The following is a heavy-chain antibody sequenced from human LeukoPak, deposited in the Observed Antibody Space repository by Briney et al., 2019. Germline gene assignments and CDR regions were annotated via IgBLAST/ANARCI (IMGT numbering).Heavy chain of an antibody. CDR2: INPSGGST. V-gene: IGHV1-46*01. D-gene: IGHD4/OR15-4a*01. CDR1: GYSFTSCF. J-gene: IGHJ4*02. Sequence: ASVKVSWKASGYSFTSCFIHWLQQAPGQGLEWMGIINPSGGSTSYAQNFQGRVTMTRDTSTSTVYMELNSLRSEDTAVYYCARALIYGGNEDYWGQGTLVTVSS. CDR3: ARALIYGGNEDY.